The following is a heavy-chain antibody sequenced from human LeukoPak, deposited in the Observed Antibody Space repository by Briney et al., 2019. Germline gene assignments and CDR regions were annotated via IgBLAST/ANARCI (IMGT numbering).Heavy chain of an antibody. CDR2: ISWDGGST. CDR3: AKAYDINYYYMDV. J-gene: IGHJ6*03. CDR1: GFTFDDYT. Sequence: GGSLRLSCAASGFTFDDYTMHWVRQAPGKGLEWVSLISWDGGSTYYADSVKGRFTISRDNSKNTLYLQMNSLRAEDTAVYYCAKAYDINYYYMDVWGKGTTVTVSS. V-gene: IGHV3-43*01. D-gene: IGHD3-9*01.